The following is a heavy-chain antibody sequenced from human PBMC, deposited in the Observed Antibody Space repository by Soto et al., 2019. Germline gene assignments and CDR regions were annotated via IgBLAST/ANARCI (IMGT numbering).Heavy chain of an antibody. J-gene: IGHJ3*02. CDR2: IYYSGST. Sequence: SETLSLTCTVSGGSISSYYWSWIRQPPGKGLEWIGYIYYSGSTYYNPSLKSRVTISVDTSKNQFSLKLSSVTAADTAAYYCARVDTYQNYYDAFDIWGQGTMVTVSS. CDR3: ARVDTYQNYYDAFDI. D-gene: IGHD5-18*01. V-gene: IGHV4-59*01. CDR1: GGSISSYY.